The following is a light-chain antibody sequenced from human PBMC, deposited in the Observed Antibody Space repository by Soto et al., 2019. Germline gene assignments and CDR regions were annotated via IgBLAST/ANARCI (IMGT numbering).Light chain of an antibody. CDR2: KAS. V-gene: IGKV1-5*03. Sequence: DIQMTQSPSTLSASVGDRVTITCRASQSINNYLAWYQQKPGKAPKLLIYKASSLESGVPSRFSGSGSGTEFTHTISSLQPDDFATYFCQQYNSYSWTFGQGTKVEIK. CDR1: QSINNY. J-gene: IGKJ1*01. CDR3: QQYNSYSWT.